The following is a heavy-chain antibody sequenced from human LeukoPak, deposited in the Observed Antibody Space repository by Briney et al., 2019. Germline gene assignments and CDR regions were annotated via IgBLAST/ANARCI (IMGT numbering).Heavy chain of an antibody. CDR1: GRSFSGYY. Sequence: SETLSLTCAVYGRSFSGYYWSWIRQPPGKGLEWIGEINHSGSTNYNPSLKSRVTISVDTSKNQFSLKLSSVTAADTAVYYCARSQGSSGYYLPFDNWGQGTLVTVSS. CDR2: INHSGST. D-gene: IGHD3-22*01. CDR3: ARSQGSSGYYLPFDN. V-gene: IGHV4-34*01. J-gene: IGHJ4*02.